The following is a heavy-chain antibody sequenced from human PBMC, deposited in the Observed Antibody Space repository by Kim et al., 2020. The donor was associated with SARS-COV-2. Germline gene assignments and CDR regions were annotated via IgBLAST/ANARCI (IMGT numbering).Heavy chain of an antibody. D-gene: IGHD2-15*01. J-gene: IGHJ6*02. V-gene: IGHV1-69*13. CDR2: IIPIFGTA. Sequence: SVKVSCKASGGTFSSYAISWVRQAPGQGLEWMGGIIPIFGTANYAQKFQGRVTITADESTSTAYMELSSLRSEDTAVYYCARGETDCSGGSCYSFSYYYGMDVWGQGTTVTVSS. CDR3: ARGETDCSGGSCYSFSYYYGMDV. CDR1: GGTFSSYA.